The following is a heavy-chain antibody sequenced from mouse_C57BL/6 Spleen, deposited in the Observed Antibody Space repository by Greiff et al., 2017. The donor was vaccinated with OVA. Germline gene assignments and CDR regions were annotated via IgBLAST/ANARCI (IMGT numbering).Heavy chain of an antibody. CDR2: IYPGDGDT. V-gene: IGHV1-80*01. D-gene: IGHD1-1*01. J-gene: IGHJ2*01. Sequence: QVHVKQSGAELVKPGASVKISCKASGYAFSSYWMNWVKQRPGKGLEWIGQIYPGDGDTNYNGKFKGKATLTADKSSSTAYMQLSSLTSEDSAVYFCARDFTTVFDYWGQGTTLTVSS. CDR3: ARDFTTVFDY. CDR1: GYAFSSYW.